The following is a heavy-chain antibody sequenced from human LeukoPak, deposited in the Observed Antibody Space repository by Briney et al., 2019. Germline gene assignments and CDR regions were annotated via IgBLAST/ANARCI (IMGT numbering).Heavy chain of an antibody. CDR3: ARESPGGILTGYYKGVYFDY. D-gene: IGHD3-9*01. J-gene: IGHJ4*02. Sequence: PGGSLRLSCAASGFTFSSYTMSWVRQPPGKGLEWVSNIGTSSTTIYYADSVKGRFTISRDNSKNTLYLQMNSLRAEDTAVYYCARESPGGILTGYYKGVYFDYWGQGTLVTVSS. CDR2: IGTSSTTI. V-gene: IGHV3-48*01. CDR1: GFTFSSYT.